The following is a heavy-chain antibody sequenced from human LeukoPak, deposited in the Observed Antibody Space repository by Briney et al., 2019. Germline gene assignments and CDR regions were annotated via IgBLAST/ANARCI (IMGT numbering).Heavy chain of an antibody. CDR3: ARVRPGYYYGSGSYSAAPGFAFDI. J-gene: IGHJ3*02. V-gene: IGHV4-4*07. D-gene: IGHD3-10*01. CDR2: IYISGST. Sequence: PSETLSLTCTVSGGSISSYYWSWIRQPAGKGLEWIGRIYISGSTNYNPSLKSRVTMSVDTSKNQFSLKLSSVTAADTAVYYCARVRPGYYYGSGSYSAAPGFAFDIWGQGTMVTVSS. CDR1: GGSISSYY.